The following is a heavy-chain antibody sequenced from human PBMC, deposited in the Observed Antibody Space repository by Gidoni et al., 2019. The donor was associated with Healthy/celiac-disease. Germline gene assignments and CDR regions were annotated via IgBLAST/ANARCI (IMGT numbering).Heavy chain of an antibody. CDR2: IFYSGST. CDR1: GCSISSYY. D-gene: IGHD7-27*01. CDR3: ARKTGDLGGEFDY. Sequence: QVQLQESGPGLVKPSETLSLTCTVTGCSISSYYWSWIRQPPGKGLEWIEYIFYSGSTNYNPSLKSRVTISVDTSKNQFSLKLSSVTAADTAVYYCARKTGDLGGEFDYWGQGTLVTVSS. J-gene: IGHJ4*02. V-gene: IGHV4-59*08.